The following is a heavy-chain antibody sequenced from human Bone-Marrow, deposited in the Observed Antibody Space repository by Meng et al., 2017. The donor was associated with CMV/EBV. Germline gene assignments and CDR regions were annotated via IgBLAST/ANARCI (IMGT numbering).Heavy chain of an antibody. D-gene: IGHD6-19*01. CDR1: GFTFSSYA. Sequence: GESLKISCAASGFTFSSYAMHWVRQAPGKGLEWVAVISYDGSNKYYADSLKGRFTISRDNAKNSLYLQMNSLRADDTAVYYCARDQASPYSGSAPDVDYWGQRTLVTVSS. CDR3: ARDQASPYSGSAPDVDY. V-gene: IGHV3-30-3*01. J-gene: IGHJ4*02. CDR2: ISYDGSNK.